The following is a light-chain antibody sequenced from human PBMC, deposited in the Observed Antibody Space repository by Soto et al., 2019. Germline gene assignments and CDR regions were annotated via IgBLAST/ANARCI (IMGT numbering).Light chain of an antibody. CDR2: EAS. V-gene: IGKV3-11*01. CDR3: QQRSNWGYT. Sequence: EIVLIQSPATLSLSPGERATLSCRASQSVGSYLAWYQQKPGQAPRLLIYEASNRATGIPARFSGSGSGTDFTLTISSLEPEDFAVYYCQQRSNWGYTFGQGTKVDIK. J-gene: IGKJ2*01. CDR1: QSVGSY.